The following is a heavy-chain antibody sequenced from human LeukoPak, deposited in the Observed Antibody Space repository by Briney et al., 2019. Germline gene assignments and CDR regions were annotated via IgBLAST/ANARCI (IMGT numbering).Heavy chain of an antibody. D-gene: IGHD3-16*01. CDR2: ISYDGSNK. V-gene: IGHV3-30*18. CDR1: GFTFSSYG. J-gene: IGHJ4*02. CDR3: AKDIRLRLGDPSFPSFDY. Sequence: GGSLRLSCAASGFTFSSYGMHWVRQAPGKGLEWVALISYDGSNKYYADSVKGRFAISRDNSENTLHLQMNSLRAEDTAVYYCAKDIRLRLGDPSFPSFDYWGQGTLVTVSS.